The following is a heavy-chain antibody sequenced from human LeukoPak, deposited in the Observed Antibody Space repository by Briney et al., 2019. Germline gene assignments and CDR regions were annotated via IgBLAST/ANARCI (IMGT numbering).Heavy chain of an antibody. CDR2: INSDGSST. CDR1: GFTFSSYW. J-gene: IGHJ3*02. D-gene: IGHD2-21*02. V-gene: IGHV3-74*01. CDR3: ASARGGDIVVVTAPRGAFDI. Sequence: QPGGSLRLSCAASGFTFSSYWMHWVRQAPGEGLVWVSRINSDGSSTSYADSVKGRFTISRDNAKNTLYLQMNSLRAEDTAVYYCASARGGDIVVVTAPRGAFDIWGQGTMVTVSS.